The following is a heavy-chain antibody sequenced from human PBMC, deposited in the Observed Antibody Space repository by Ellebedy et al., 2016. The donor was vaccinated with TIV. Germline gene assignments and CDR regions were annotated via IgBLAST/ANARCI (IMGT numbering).Heavy chain of an antibody. CDR2: IKSESEGGTT. CDR3: STYTVGDDS. J-gene: IGHJ1*01. Sequence: GASLKISCSSSGFIFNNGWMNSVRPSPGKGLEWVGRIKSESEGGTTDYAAPVKGRFTISRDDLQNILYLQMNNLTIADTGVYYCSTYTVGDDSWGQGTLVIVSS. V-gene: IGHV3-15*01. D-gene: IGHD1-26*01. CDR1: GFIFNNGW.